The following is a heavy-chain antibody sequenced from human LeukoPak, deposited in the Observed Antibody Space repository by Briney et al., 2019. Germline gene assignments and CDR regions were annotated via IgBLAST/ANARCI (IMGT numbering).Heavy chain of an antibody. CDR3: ATGTGAGNWFDP. V-gene: IGHV1-24*01. J-gene: IGHJ5*02. CDR1: GYTLTELS. Sequence: ASVKVSCKVSGYTLTELSMHWVRQAPGKGLEWMGGFDPEDGETIYAQKFQGRVTMTEDTSTDTAYMELSSLRSEDTAVYYCATGTGAGNWFDPWGQGTLVTVSS. D-gene: IGHD1-1*01. CDR2: FDPEDGET.